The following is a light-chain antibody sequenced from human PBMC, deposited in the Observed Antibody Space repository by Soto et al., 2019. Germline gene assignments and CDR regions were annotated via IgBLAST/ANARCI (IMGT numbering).Light chain of an antibody. CDR1: QTFSSY. V-gene: IGKV3-11*01. Sequence: EIVLTQSPATLSLSPGERATLSCRASQTFSSYLACYQQKPGQAPRLLIYDASNRATGIPARFSGSGSGTDLTLTISSLEPEDFAVYYCQQRSIWPPECTFGQGTKLEIQ. CDR3: QQRSIWPPECT. CDR2: DAS. J-gene: IGKJ2*02.